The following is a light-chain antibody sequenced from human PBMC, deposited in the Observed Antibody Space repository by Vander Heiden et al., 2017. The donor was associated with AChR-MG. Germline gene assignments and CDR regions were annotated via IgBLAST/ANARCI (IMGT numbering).Light chain of an antibody. CDR3: MIWHSSAVV. Sequence: QAVLTQPSSLSASPGASASLTCTLRSGINVGTYRIYWYQQKPGSPPQYLLRYKSDSDKQPGSGVPSRFSGSKDASATAGILLISGLQSEDEADYYCMIWHSSAVVFGGGTKLTVL. CDR2: YKSDSDK. J-gene: IGLJ2*01. V-gene: IGLV5-45*02. CDR1: SGINVGTYR.